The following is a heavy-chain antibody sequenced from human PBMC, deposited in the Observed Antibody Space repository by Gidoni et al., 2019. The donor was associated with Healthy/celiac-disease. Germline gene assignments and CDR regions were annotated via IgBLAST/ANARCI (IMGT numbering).Heavy chain of an antibody. J-gene: IGHJ2*01. Sequence: QVQLQESGPGLVTPSETLSLTCTVSGGSVRSGSYYWSWIRQPPGKGLEWIGSIYYSGSTNYNPSLKSRVTISVDTSKNQFSLKLSSVTAADTAVYYCARASRGYFDLWGRGTLVTVSS. CDR1: GGSVRSGSYY. CDR3: ARASRGYFDL. V-gene: IGHV4-61*01. CDR2: IYYSGST.